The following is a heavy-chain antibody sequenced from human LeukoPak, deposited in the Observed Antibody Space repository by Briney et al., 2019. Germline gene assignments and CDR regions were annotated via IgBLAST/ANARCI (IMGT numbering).Heavy chain of an antibody. Sequence: SETLSLTCAVYGGSFSGYYWSWIRQPPGKGLEWIGEINHSGSTNYNPSLKSRVTISVDTSKNQLSLKLSSVTAADTAVYYCARGRGEQLWLNWGQGTLVTVSS. D-gene: IGHD5-18*01. V-gene: IGHV4-34*01. J-gene: IGHJ4*02. CDR2: INHSGST. CDR1: GGSFSGYY. CDR3: ARGRGEQLWLN.